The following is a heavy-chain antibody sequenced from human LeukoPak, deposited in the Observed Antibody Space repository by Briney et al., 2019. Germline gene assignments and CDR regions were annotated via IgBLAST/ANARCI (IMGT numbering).Heavy chain of an antibody. CDR3: AKSGYNRFVY. J-gene: IGHJ4*02. CDR2: FRGSGGIT. CDR1: GFTFRSNA. V-gene: IGHV3-23*01. D-gene: IGHD5-24*01. Sequence: GGCLRLACAASGFTFRSNAMSWVRQPPGKGLEWVSSFRGSGGITFYADSVQGRFNISRDNSKNTLYLQKNSLRVEDTAVYYCAKSGYNRFVYWGQGTLVTVSS.